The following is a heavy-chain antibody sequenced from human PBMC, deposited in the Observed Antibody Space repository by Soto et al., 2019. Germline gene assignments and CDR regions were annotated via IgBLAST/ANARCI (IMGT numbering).Heavy chain of an antibody. J-gene: IGHJ5*02. CDR1: GYTFTSYG. Sequence: QVQLVQSGAEVKKPGASVKVSCKASGYTFTSYGISWVRQAPGQGLEWMGWISAYNGNTNYAQKLQGRVTMTTDTYXSTADMERRSLRSDDTAVYYCARFDGDYVTSNWFDPWGQGTLVTVSS. D-gene: IGHD4-17*01. CDR3: ARFDGDYVTSNWFDP. V-gene: IGHV1-18*01. CDR2: ISAYNGNT.